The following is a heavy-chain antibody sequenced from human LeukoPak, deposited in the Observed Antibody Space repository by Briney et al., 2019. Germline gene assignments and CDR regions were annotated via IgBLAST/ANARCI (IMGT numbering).Heavy chain of an antibody. D-gene: IGHD4-11*01. CDR2: VSGGGINT. J-gene: IGHJ4*02. CDR3: AKTTGGGH. V-gene: IGHV3-23*01. CDR1: GFTFSSYA. Sequence: GGSLRLSCAASGFTFSSYAMSWVRQAPGKGLDWVSSVSGGGINTYYADSVKGRFTISRDNAMNTLYLQMNSLRAEDTALYYCAKTTGGGHWGQGTLVTVSS.